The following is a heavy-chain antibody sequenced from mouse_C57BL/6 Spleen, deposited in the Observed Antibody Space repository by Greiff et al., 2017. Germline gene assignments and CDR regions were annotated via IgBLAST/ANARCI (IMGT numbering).Heavy chain of an antibody. CDR1: GFTFSDYY. CDR3: ARDNYYGSFDY. Sequence: EVQLVESEGGLVQPGSSMKLSCTASGFTFSDYYMAWVRQVPEKGLEWVANINYDGSSTYYLDSLKSRFIISRDNAKNILYLQMSSLKAEDTATYYCARDNYYGSFDYWGQGTTLTVSS. J-gene: IGHJ2*01. V-gene: IGHV5-16*01. D-gene: IGHD1-1*01. CDR2: INYDGSST.